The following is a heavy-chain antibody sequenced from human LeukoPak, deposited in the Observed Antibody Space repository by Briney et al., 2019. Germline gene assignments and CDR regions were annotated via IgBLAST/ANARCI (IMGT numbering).Heavy chain of an antibody. V-gene: IGHV3-30*09. CDR2: ISYDGSNK. J-gene: IGHJ4*02. Sequence: GGSLRLSCAASGFTFSSYAMHWVRQAPGKGLEWVAVISYDGSNKYYADSVKGRFAISRDNSKNTLYLQMNSLRPEDTALYYCTRRVGALYYFDYWGQGTLVTVSS. D-gene: IGHD1-26*01. CDR1: GFTFSSYA. CDR3: TRRVGALYYFDY.